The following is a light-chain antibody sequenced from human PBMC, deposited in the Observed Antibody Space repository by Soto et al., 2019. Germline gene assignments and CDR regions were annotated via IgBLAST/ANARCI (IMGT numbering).Light chain of an antibody. Sequence: QSALTQPASVSGSPGQSITISCTGTSSDVGGYNYVSWYQKHPGKAPKLMIYDVSNRPSGVSNRFSGSKSGNTASLTISGLQAEDEADYYCSSYTRSRTLNVVFGGETKLTVL. V-gene: IGLV2-14*01. CDR1: SSDVGGYNY. J-gene: IGLJ2*01. CDR3: SSYTRSRTLNVV. CDR2: DVS.